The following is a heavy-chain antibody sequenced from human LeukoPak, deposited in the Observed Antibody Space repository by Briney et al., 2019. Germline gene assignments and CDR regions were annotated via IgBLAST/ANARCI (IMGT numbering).Heavy chain of an antibody. CDR3: ARVEYYDFWSGYYTGVGAFDI. CDR2: IIPIFGTA. J-gene: IGHJ3*02. V-gene: IGHV1-69*01. CDR1: GGTFSSYA. D-gene: IGHD3-3*01. Sequence: SVKVSCKASGGTFSSYAISWVRQAPGQGLERMGGIIPIFGTANYAQKFQGRVTITADESTSTAYMELSSLRYEDTAVYYCARVEYYDFWSGYYTGVGAFDIWGQGTMVTVSS.